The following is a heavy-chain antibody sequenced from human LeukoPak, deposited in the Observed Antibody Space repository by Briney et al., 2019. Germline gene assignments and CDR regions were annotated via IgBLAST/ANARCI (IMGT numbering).Heavy chain of an antibody. Sequence: GGSLRLSCAASGFTVSSNYMSWVRRAPGKGLEWVSVIYSGGSTYYADSVKGRFTISRDNSKNTLYLQMNSLRAEDTAVYYCAARLIAVADTYYYYGMDVWGQGTTVTVSS. J-gene: IGHJ6*02. CDR1: GFTVSSNY. CDR3: AARLIAVADTYYYYGMDV. CDR2: IYSGGST. V-gene: IGHV3-66*01. D-gene: IGHD6-19*01.